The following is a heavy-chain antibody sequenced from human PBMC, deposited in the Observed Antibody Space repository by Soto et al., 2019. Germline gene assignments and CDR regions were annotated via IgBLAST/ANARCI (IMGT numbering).Heavy chain of an antibody. Sequence: EVQLPESGGGLVQPGGSLRLSCAASGFTFSTYAMSWVRQAPGKGLEWVSVISASGGSTFYADSVKGRFTVSRDNSRNTLYLQVISLRVEDTAVYYCAKDLRTSTNYNYGMDVWGQGTTVTVSS. CDR3: AKDLRTSTNYNYGMDV. V-gene: IGHV3-23*01. CDR2: ISASGGST. J-gene: IGHJ6*02. CDR1: GFTFSTYA.